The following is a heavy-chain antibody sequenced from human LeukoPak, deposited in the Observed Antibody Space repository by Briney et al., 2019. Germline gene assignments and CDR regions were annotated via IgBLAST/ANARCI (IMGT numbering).Heavy chain of an antibody. Sequence: TSQTLSLTCTVSGGSISSGSYYWSWIRQPAGKGLEWIGRIYTSGSTNYNPSLKSRVTISVDTSKNQFSLKLSSVTAADTAVYYCARGYDFWSGYYDYWAREPWSPSPQ. CDR3: ARGYDFWSGYYDY. V-gene: IGHV4-61*02. CDR1: GGSISSGSYY. D-gene: IGHD3-3*01. J-gene: IGHJ4*02. CDR2: IYTSGST.